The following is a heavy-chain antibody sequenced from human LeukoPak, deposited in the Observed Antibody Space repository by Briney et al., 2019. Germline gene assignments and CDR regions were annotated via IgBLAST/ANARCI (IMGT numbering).Heavy chain of an antibody. Sequence: SSETLSLTCTVSGGSMSPYYWSWIRQPAGKGLEWIGRIYTSGNTNYNPSLKSRVTMSVDTSKNHFSLKLSSVTAADTALYYCAREYPNSSAWSSDYWGQGTLVTVSS. J-gene: IGHJ4*02. D-gene: IGHD6-19*01. V-gene: IGHV4-4*07. CDR3: AREYPNSSAWSSDY. CDR1: GGSMSPYY. CDR2: IYTSGNT.